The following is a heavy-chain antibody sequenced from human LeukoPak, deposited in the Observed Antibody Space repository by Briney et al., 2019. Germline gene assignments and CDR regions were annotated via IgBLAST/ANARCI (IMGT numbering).Heavy chain of an antibody. J-gene: IGHJ4*02. Sequence: GGSLRLSCAASGFTFSSYAMSWVRQAPGKGLEWVSYISSSSSTMYYADSVKGRFTISRDNAKNSLYLQMNSLRAEDTAVYYCASVAGGSSGWYSWGQGTLVTVSS. D-gene: IGHD6-19*01. V-gene: IGHV3-48*04. CDR3: ASVAGGSSGWYS. CDR2: ISSSSSTM. CDR1: GFTFSSYA.